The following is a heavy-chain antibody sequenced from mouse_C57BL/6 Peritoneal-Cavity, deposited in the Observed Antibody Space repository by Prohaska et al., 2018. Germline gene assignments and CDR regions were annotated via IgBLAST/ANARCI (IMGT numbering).Heavy chain of an antibody. V-gene: IGHV5-17*01. CDR1: GFTFSDYG. CDR2: ISSGSSTI. J-gene: IGHJ1*03. CDR3: ATPYYGSSSYWYFDV. D-gene: IGHD1-1*01. Sequence: EVQLVESGGGLVKPGGSLKLSCAASGFTFSDYGMHWVRQAQEKGRGLFAYISSGSSTIYYADTVTGLVTISRYNAKNTLFLQMTSLRSEDTAMYYCATPYYGSSSYWYFDVWGTGTTVTVSS.